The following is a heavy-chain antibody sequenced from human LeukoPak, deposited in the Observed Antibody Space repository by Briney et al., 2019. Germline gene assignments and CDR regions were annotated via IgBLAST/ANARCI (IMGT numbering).Heavy chain of an antibody. CDR3: ARDDSSTWGGAFDI. CDR1: GGSISSDY. D-gene: IGHD6-13*01. J-gene: IGHJ3*02. CDR2: IYNSGNT. V-gene: IGHV4-59*01. Sequence: SETLSLTCTVSGGSISSDYWNWIRQPPGKGLEWIGYIYNSGNTNYDPSLKSRVTISIDTSKNQFSLQLNSVTAADTALYYCARDDSSTWGGAFDIWGQGTLVTVSS.